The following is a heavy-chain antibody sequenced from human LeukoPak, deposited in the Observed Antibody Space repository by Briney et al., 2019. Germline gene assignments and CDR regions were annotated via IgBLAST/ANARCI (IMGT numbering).Heavy chain of an antibody. Sequence: GGSLRLSCAASGFTFSSYAMHWVRQAPGKGLEWVAVISYDGSNKYYADSVKGRFTISRDNSKNTLYLQMNSLRAEDTAVYYCARGAGYNYPYYFDYWGQGTLVTVSS. V-gene: IGHV3-30*14. CDR1: GFTFSSYA. J-gene: IGHJ4*02. CDR2: ISYDGSNK. D-gene: IGHD5-24*01. CDR3: ARGAGYNYPYYFDY.